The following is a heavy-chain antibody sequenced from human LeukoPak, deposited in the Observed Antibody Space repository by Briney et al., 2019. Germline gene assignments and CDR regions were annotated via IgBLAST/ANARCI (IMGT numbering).Heavy chain of an antibody. V-gene: IGHV3-20*04. D-gene: IGHD5-12*01. J-gene: IGHJ6*03. CDR2: INWNGGNT. CDR3: ARAYSGYENYYYYYMDV. Sequence: PGGSLRLSCAASGFTFDDYGMSWVRQAPGKGLEWVSGINWNGGNTGYADSVKGRLTISRDNAKNSLYLQMNSLRAEDTALYYCARAYSGYENYYYYYMDVWGKGTTVTVSS. CDR1: GFTFDDYG.